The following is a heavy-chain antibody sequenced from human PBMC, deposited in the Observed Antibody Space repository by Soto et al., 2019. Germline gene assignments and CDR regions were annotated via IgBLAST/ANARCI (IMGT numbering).Heavy chain of an antibody. CDR2: ISAYNGNT. CDR3: ARREAAAGTDY. D-gene: IGHD6-13*01. J-gene: IGHJ4*02. CDR1: GYAFTSYG. Sequence: ASVKVACKASGYAFTSYGISWVRQAPGQGLEWMGWISAYNGNTNYAQKLQGRVTMTTDTSTSTAYMELRSLRSDDTAVYYCARREAAAGTDYWGQGTLVTVSS. V-gene: IGHV1-18*01.